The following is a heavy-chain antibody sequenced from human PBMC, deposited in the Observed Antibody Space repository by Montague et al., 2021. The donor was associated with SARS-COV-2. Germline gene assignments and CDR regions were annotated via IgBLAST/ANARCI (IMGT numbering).Heavy chain of an antibody. D-gene: IGHD2-2*01. J-gene: IGHJ4*02. Sequence: SETLSLTCAVYGGSFSGYYWSWIRQPPGKGLEWIGEIYHSGSTNYNPSLKSRVTISVDTSKNQFSLRLSSVTAADTAVYYCARDRGVQCQLQMPFYFDYWGEGTLVTVSS. V-gene: IGHV4-34*01. CDR2: IYHSGST. CDR3: ARDRGVQCQLQMPFYFDY. CDR1: GGSFSGYY.